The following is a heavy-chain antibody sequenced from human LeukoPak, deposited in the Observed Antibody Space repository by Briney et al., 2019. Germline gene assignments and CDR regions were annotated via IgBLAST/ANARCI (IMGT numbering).Heavy chain of an antibody. D-gene: IGHD3-10*01. CDR3: ARDPLLSHQRGYFDS. V-gene: IGHV3-30-3*01. CDR1: GFTFSNYA. Sequence: PGGSLRLSCAVSGFTFSNYAMHWVRQAPGKGLEWVAVISYDGSNKYYADSLKGRFTISRDNSKNTLYLQMNSLRAEDTAVYFCARDPLLSHQRGYFDSWGQGTLVTVSS. CDR2: ISYDGSNK. J-gene: IGHJ4*02.